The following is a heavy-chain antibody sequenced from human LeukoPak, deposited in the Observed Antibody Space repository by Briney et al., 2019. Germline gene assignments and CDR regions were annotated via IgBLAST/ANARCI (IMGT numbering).Heavy chain of an antibody. J-gene: IGHJ4*02. CDR1: GGTFSSYA. D-gene: IGHD2-21*01. Sequence: SVKVSCKASGGTFSSYAISWVRQAPGQGLEWMGGIIPIFGTANYAQKFQGRVTITADESTSTAYMELSSLRSEDTAVYYCARVLAYCGGDCYGPFDYWGQGTLVTVSS. V-gene: IGHV1-69*13. CDR3: ARVLAYCGGDCYGPFDY. CDR2: IIPIFGTA.